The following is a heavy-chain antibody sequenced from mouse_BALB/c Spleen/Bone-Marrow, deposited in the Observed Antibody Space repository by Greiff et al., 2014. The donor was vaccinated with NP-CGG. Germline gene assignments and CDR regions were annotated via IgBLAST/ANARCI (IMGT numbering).Heavy chain of an antibody. CDR3: ARVYGSSYDPYYYAMDY. CDR2: IWAGGST. V-gene: IGHV2-9*02. Sequence: VNLVESGPGLVAPSQSLSITCTVSGFSLTSYGVYWARQPPGKGLEWLGVIWAGGSTNYNSGLMSRLSISKDNSKSQVLLKMNSLQTDDTAMYYCARVYGSSYDPYYYAMDYWGQGTSVTVSS. D-gene: IGHD1-1*01. CDR1: GFSLTSYG. J-gene: IGHJ4*01.